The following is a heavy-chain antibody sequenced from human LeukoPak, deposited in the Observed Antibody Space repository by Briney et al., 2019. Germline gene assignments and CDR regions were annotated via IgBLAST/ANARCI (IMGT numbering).Heavy chain of an antibody. J-gene: IGHJ4*02. CDR3: ARMCPNGVCYDY. CDR2: ISSDSNHI. V-gene: IGHV3-21*01. CDR1: GFTFSSYN. Sequence: PGGSLRLSCAASGFTFSSYNMNWVRQTPGKGLEWVSYISSDSNHIYYADSVKGRFTISRDNAKNSLYLQMNSLRAEDTAVFYCARMCPNGVCYDYWGQGTLVTVSS. D-gene: IGHD2-8*01.